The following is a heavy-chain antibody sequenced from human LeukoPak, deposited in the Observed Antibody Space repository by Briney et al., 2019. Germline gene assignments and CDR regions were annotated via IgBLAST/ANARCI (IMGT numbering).Heavy chain of an antibody. J-gene: IGHJ4*02. D-gene: IGHD1-26*01. V-gene: IGHV3-30-3*01. CDR1: GFTFSSYA. CDR2: ISYDGSNK. Sequence: PGRSLRLSCAASGFTFSSYAMHWVRQAPGKGLEWVAVISYDGSNKYYADSVKGRFTISRDNSKNTLYLQMNSLRAEDTAVYYCAKGIVGATPDYFDYWGQGTLVTVSS. CDR3: AKGIVGATPDYFDY.